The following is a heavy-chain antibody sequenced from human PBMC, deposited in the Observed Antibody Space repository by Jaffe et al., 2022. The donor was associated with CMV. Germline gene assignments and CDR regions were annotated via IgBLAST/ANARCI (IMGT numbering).Heavy chain of an antibody. CDR2: IIPILDIA. J-gene: IGHJ6*03. CDR3: ARESPVTRTTGHYYHMDV. D-gene: IGHD1-7*01. Sequence: QVQLVQSGAEVKKPGSSVKVSCKASGGTFSSYGISWVRQAPGQGLEWMGRIIPILDIANYAQKFQGRVTITADKSTSTAYMDMSSLTSDDTAVYYCARESPVTRTTGHYYHMDVWGKGTTVTVSS. CDR1: GGTFSSYG. V-gene: IGHV1-69*09.